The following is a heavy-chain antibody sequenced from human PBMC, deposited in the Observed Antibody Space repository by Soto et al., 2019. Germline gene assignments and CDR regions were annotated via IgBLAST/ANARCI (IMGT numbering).Heavy chain of an antibody. CDR2: IYYSGST. D-gene: IGHD3-22*01. Sequence: SETLSLTCTVSGGSISSSSYYWGWIRQPPGKGLEWIGSIYYSGSTYYNPSLKSRVTISVDTSKNQFSLKLSSVTAADTAVYYCARGYYDSSGFGEYYYYGMDVWGQGTTVTVSS. V-gene: IGHV4-39*01. CDR3: ARGYYDSSGFGEYYYYGMDV. CDR1: GGSISSSSYY. J-gene: IGHJ6*02.